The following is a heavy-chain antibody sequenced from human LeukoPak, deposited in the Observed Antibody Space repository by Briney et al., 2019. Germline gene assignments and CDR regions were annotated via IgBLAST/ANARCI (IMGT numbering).Heavy chain of an antibody. CDR2: ISGGGGTT. CDR3: AKDRKKITMVVVITTIDY. J-gene: IGHJ4*02. Sequence: GGSLRLSCVASGFTFSSYAMSWVRQAPGKGLEWVSVISGGGGTTYYADSVKGRFTISRDNSKNTLYLQMNSLRAEDTAVYYCAKDRKKITMVVVITTIDYWGQGTLVTVSS. D-gene: IGHD3-22*01. CDR1: GFTFSSYA. V-gene: IGHV3-23*01.